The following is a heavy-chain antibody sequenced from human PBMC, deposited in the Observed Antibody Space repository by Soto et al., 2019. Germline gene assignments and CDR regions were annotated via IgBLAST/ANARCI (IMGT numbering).Heavy chain of an antibody. J-gene: IGHJ4*02. CDR2: IQGGGSI. D-gene: IGHD3-10*01. V-gene: IGHV3-66*01. Sequence: EVLLDESGGGFVQPGGSLRLSCAASGFTVSNNYMTWVRQAPGKGLEWVSVIQGGGSISYADSVMDRFTISRDSSKNTVFLDMNSLRPEDTAVHFCARGEGSGSNALGDWGQGTLVTVSS. CDR3: ARGEGSGSNALGD. CDR1: GFTVSNNY.